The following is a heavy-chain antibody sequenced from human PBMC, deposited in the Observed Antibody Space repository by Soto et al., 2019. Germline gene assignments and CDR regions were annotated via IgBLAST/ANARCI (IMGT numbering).Heavy chain of an antibody. Sequence: QLQLQESGSGLVKPSQTLSLTCAVSGGSISSGGYSWSWIRQPPGKGLGWIGYIYHGESTYYNPSLKSRVTISVDRSKNQFALKLSSVTAADTAVYYCARAEGGIFDYWRQGTLVTVSS. CDR3: ARAEGGIFDY. CDR2: IYHGEST. V-gene: IGHV4-30-2*01. J-gene: IGHJ4*02. CDR1: GGSISSGGYS.